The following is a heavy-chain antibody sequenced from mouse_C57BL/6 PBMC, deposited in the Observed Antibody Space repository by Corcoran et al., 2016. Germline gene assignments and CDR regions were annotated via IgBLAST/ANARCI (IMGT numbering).Heavy chain of an antibody. V-gene: IGHV1-76*01. Sequence: QVQLKQSGAELVRPGASVKLSCKASGYTFTDYYINWVKQRPGQGLEWIARINPGSGNTYYNEKFKGKATLTAEKSSSTAYMQLSSLTSEDSAVYCGAREDSKPYYFDYWGQGTTLTVSS. CDR2: INPGSGNT. CDR3: AREDSKPYYFDY. D-gene: IGHD2-5*01. J-gene: IGHJ2*01. CDR1: GYTFTDYY.